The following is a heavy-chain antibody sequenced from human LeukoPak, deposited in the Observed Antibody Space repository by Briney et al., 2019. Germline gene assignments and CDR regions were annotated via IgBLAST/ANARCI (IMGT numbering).Heavy chain of an antibody. CDR3: ARETRYYDILTGYYGRRYYFDY. Sequence: SSVKVSCKPSGYTFTSYAMNWVRQAPGQGREWVGWINTNTGNPTYAQGFTGRFVFSLDTSVSTAYLQISRLKAEDTAVYYCARETRYYDILTGYYGRRYYFDYWGQGTLVTVSS. CDR2: INTNTGNP. V-gene: IGHV7-4-1*02. J-gene: IGHJ4*02. D-gene: IGHD3-9*01. CDR1: GYTFTSYA.